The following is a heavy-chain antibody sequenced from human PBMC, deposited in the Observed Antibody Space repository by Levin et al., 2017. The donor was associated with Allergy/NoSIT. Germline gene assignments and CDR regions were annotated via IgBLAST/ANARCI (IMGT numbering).Heavy chain of an antibody. CDR1: GGTFSSYA. Sequence: KISCKASGGTFSSYAISWVRQAPGQGLEWMGRIIPILGIANYAQKFQGRVTITADKSTSTAYMELSSLRSEDTAVYYCARDHVDDFSFPGKLYADPRFAPYYYGMDVWGQGTTVTVSS. CDR3: ARDHVDDFSFPGKLYADPRFAPYYYGMDV. D-gene: IGHD3-3*01. J-gene: IGHJ6*02. CDR2: IIPILGIA. V-gene: IGHV1-69*04.